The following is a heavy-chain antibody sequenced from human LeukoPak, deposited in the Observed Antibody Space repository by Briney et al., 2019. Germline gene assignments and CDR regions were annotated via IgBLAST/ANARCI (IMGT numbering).Heavy chain of an antibody. CDR1: GFTFSSYA. V-gene: IGHV3-30*18. CDR2: ISFDGSYK. J-gene: IGHJ3*02. Sequence: GGSLRLSCAASGFTFSSYAMSWVRQAPGKGLEWVGVISFDGSYKYYADSVKGRFTISRDNSKNTLYLQMNSLRVEDTAVYYCAKGVDTATLHGAFDIWGQGTMVTASS. D-gene: IGHD5-18*01. CDR3: AKGVDTATLHGAFDI.